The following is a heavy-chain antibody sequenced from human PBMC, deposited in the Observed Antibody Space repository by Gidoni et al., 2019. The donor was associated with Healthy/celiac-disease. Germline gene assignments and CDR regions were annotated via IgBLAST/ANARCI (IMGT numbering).Heavy chain of an antibody. CDR3: ARRGRRLVIIRYQDAFDI. V-gene: IGHV4-39*01. CDR2: IHYSGST. J-gene: IGHJ3*02. CDR1: GGSISSPSYH. D-gene: IGHD3-9*01. Sequence: QPQLHESGPGLPTPSEPLSPTCTVSGGSISSPSYHWGWIRQPPGKGLEWIGSIHYSGSTYYNPSLKSRVTISVDTSKNQFSLKLSSVTAADTAVYYWARRGRRLVIIRYQDAFDIWGQGTMVTVSS.